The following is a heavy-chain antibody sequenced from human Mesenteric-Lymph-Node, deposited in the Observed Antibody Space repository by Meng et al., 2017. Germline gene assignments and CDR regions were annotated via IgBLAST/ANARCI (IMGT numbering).Heavy chain of an antibody. CDR1: GDSVRSNCCY. D-gene: IGHD3-10*01. J-gene: IGHJ1*01. V-gene: IGHV4-61*05. CDR2: IPHRGSS. Sequence: QGPLEEAGPGLVRPPETLPLPCTISGDSVRSNCCYWGWIRQPPGKGLEWIGEIPHRGSSAYNPSLKSRVSMSIDKSKNQFSLKLTSVTAADTAVYHCLRGSGGSVWGQGTLVTVSS. CDR3: LRGSGGSV.